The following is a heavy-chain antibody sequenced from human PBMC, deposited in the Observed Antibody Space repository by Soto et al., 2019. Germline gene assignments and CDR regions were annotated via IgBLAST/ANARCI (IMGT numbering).Heavy chain of an antibody. J-gene: IGHJ6*02. CDR1: GGTFSSYA. D-gene: IGHD6-13*01. CDR3: AREQQDPLPDEIAKLPGYYYYYGMEV. CDR2: IIPIFGTA. Sequence: SVKVSCKASGGTFSSYAISRVRQAPGQGLEWMGGIIPIFGTANYAQKFQGRVTITADESTSTAYMELSSLRSEDTAVYYCAREQQDPLPDEIAKLPGYYYYYGMEVWGQGTTVTVSS. V-gene: IGHV1-69*13.